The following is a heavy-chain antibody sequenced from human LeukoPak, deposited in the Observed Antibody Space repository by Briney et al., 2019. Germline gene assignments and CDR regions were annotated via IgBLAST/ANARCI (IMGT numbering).Heavy chain of an antibody. CDR3: AKDFMTYGDLRAY. J-gene: IGHJ4*02. CDR2: ISGSGGST. D-gene: IGHD4-17*01. V-gene: IGHV3-23*01. CDR1: GGSISSYY. Sequence: PLETLSLTCTVSGGSISSYYWNWVRQAPGKGLEWVSAISGSGGSTYYADSVKGRFTISRDNSKNTLYLQMNSLRAEDTAVYYCAKDFMTYGDLRAYWGQGTLVTVSS.